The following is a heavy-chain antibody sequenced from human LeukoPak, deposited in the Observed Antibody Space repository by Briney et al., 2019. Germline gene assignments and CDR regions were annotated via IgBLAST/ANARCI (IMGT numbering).Heavy chain of an antibody. CDR1: GYTFTGYY. J-gene: IGHJ5*02. CDR2: INPNSGGT. CDR3: ARGSLYYYGSGSYQYNWFDP. V-gene: IGHV1-2*02. D-gene: IGHD3-10*01. Sequence: ASVKVSCKASGYTFTGYYMHWVRQAPGQGLEWMGWINPNSGGTNYAQKFQGRVTMTRDTSISTAYTELSRLRSDDTAVYYCARGSLYYYGSGSYQYNWFDPWGQGTLVTVSS.